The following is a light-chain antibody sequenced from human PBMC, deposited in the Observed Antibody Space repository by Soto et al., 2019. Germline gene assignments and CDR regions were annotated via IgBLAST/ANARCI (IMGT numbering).Light chain of an antibody. Sequence: QSALTQPRSVSGSPGQSVTISCIGTSSDVGGYNYVSWYQLHPGTAPKLMIYDVSKRPSGVPDRFSGSKSGNTASLTISGLQAEDEADYYCCSYAGSYTWVFGGGTKLTVL. CDR1: SSDVGGYNY. V-gene: IGLV2-11*01. CDR3: CSYAGSYTWV. J-gene: IGLJ3*02. CDR2: DVS.